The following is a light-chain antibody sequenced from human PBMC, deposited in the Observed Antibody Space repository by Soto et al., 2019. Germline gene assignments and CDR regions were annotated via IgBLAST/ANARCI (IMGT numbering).Light chain of an antibody. CDR3: SSYTSSSTPDV. V-gene: IGLV2-14*01. Sequence: QSALTQPASVSGSPGQSITISCTGTSSDVGGYNYVSWYQQHPVKAPKLMIYDVTNRPSGVPDRFSGSKSGNTASLTISGLQAEDEADYYCSSYTSSSTPDVFGTGTKLTVL. CDR2: DVT. J-gene: IGLJ1*01. CDR1: SSDVGGYNY.